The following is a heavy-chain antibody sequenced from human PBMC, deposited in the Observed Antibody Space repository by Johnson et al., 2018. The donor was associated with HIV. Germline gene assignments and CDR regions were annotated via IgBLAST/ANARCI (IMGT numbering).Heavy chain of an antibody. CDR2: IGTAGDT. Sequence: VQLVESGGGLVQPGGSLRLSCAASGFTFSSYDMHWVRQATGKGLEWVSAIGTAGDTYYPGSVKGRFTISRDNSKNTLFLQMNGLRPEDTAVYYCARGQGFWAFDIWGQGTMVTVSS. J-gene: IGHJ3*02. D-gene: IGHD3-3*01. V-gene: IGHV3-13*01. CDR3: ARGQGFWAFDI. CDR1: GFTFSSYD.